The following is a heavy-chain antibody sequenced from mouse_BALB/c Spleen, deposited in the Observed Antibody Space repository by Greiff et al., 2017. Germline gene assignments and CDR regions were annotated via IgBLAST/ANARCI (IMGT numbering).Heavy chain of an antibody. V-gene: IGHV1-18*01. J-gene: IGHJ4*01. CDR1: GYTFTDYN. CDR2: INPNNGGT. CDR3: ARRLTGTGAMDY. D-gene: IGHD4-1*01. Sequence: VQLQQSGPELVKPGASVKIPCKASGYTFTDYNMDWVKQSHGKSLEWIGDINPNNGGTIYNQKFKGKATLTVDKSSSTAYMELRSLTSEDTTVYYCARRLTGTGAMDYWGQGTSVTVSS.